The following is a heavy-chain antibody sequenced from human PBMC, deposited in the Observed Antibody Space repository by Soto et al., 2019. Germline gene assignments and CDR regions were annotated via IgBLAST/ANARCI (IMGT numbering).Heavy chain of an antibody. J-gene: IGHJ6*03. CDR2: ISGRDGNI. CDR1: GVTFSDSF. CDR3: AGDQGPNYMAV. Sequence: PGGSLRLSCAASGVTFSDSFMSWSRQTPCKGLEWLSYISGRDGNIYYADSVRGRFPISRDNAKNSVYLQMNSLRAEDTAVYYCAGDQGPNYMAVWGKGTTVTVS. V-gene: IGHV3-11*01.